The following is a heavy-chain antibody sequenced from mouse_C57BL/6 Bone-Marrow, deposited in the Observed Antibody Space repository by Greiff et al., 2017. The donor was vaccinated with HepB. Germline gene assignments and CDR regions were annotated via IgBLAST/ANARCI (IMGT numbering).Heavy chain of an antibody. Sequence: VQLQQSGAELVRPGASVKLSCTASGFNIKDDYMHWVKQRPEQGLEWIGWIDPENGDTEYASKFQGKATITADTSSNTAYLQLSSLTSEDTAVYYCTTDYGSSYWYCDVWGTGTTVTVSS. CDR2: IDPENGDT. V-gene: IGHV14-4*01. J-gene: IGHJ1*03. CDR3: TTDYGSSYWYCDV. D-gene: IGHD1-1*01. CDR1: GFNIKDDY.